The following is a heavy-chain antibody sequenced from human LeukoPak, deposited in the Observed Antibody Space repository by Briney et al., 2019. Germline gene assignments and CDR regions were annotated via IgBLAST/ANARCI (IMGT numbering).Heavy chain of an antibody. J-gene: IGHJ6*04. Sequence: ASVKVSCKASGYTFASDDINWVRQATGQGLEWMGWINPNSGYTGYAQKFQGRVTTTANPSISTVYLELSSLRSEDTAVYYCAKAPNYYGSGSPYQMDVWGKGTMVTVSS. CDR1: GYTFASDD. CDR2: INPNSGYT. CDR3: AKAPNYYGSGSPYQMDV. V-gene: IGHV1-8*01. D-gene: IGHD3-10*01.